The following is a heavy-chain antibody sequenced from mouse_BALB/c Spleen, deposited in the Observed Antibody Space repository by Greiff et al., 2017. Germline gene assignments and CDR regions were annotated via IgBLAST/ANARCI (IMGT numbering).Heavy chain of an antibody. Sequence: VKLVESGAELVRPGVSVKISCKGSGYTFTDYAMHWVKQSHAKSLEWIGVISTYYGDASYNQKFKGKATMTVDKSSSTAYMELARLTSEDSAIYYCASGESWFAYWGQGTLVTVSA. CDR1: GYTFTDYA. V-gene: IGHV1S137*01. CDR2: ISTYYGDA. J-gene: IGHJ3*01. CDR3: ASGESWFAY.